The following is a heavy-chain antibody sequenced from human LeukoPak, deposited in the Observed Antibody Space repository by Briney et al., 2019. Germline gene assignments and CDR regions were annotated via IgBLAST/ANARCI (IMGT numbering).Heavy chain of an antibody. CDR2: VHYSGST. CDR3: ARELPSRNWFDP. D-gene: IGHD3-10*01. Sequence: PSETLSLTCTVSGGSISPYYWTWSRQPPGKGLEWIGYVHYSGSTKYNPSLKSRVTISVDTSKNQFSLKLSSVTAADTAVYYCARELPSRNWFDPWGQGTLVTVSS. J-gene: IGHJ5*02. CDR1: GGSISPYY. V-gene: IGHV4-59*12.